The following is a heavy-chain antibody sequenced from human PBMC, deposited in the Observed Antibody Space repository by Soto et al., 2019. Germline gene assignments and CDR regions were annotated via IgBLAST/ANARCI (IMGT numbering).Heavy chain of an antibody. CDR2: INIKTGGT. V-gene: IGHV1-2*02. Sequence: QVQLVQSGAQVKNPGASVTVSFEASGYTLTDYYIHWVRQAPGQGLEWMGWINIKTGGTNSARKFQGSINMTKDTSSSTVFMLLSSRRSDDTAEYFCAKVADRSVAAATFLSCGQGTLVTVSS. CDR1: GYTLTDYY. J-gene: IGHJ5*02. D-gene: IGHD6-13*01. CDR3: AKVADRSVAAATFLS.